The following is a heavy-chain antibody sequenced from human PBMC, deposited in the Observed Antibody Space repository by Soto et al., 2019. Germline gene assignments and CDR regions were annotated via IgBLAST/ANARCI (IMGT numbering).Heavy chain of an antibody. Sequence: QVQLVQSGAEVKKPGSSVKVSCKASGGTFSSYTISWVRQAPGQGLEWMGRIIPILGIANYAQKFQGRVTITADKSKNTAYMELSSLRSEDTAVYYCAHGRWEESRDGYWGWFDPWGQGTLVTVSS. D-gene: IGHD5-12*01. CDR2: IIPILGIA. CDR1: GGTFSSYT. V-gene: IGHV1-69*02. CDR3: AHGRWEESRDGYWGWFDP. J-gene: IGHJ5*02.